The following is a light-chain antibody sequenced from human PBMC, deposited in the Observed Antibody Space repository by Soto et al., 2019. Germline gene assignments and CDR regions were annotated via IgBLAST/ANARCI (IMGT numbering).Light chain of an antibody. CDR3: QQSYSTHYT. CDR2: AAS. CDR1: QSISSY. J-gene: IGKJ2*01. Sequence: DIQMTQSPSSLSASVGDRVTITCRASQSISSYLNWYQQKPGKAPKLLIYAASSLQSGVPSRFSGSGSGTDFTLTISSLHPEDFATYYCQQSYSTHYTFGQGTKLEIK. V-gene: IGKV1-39*01.